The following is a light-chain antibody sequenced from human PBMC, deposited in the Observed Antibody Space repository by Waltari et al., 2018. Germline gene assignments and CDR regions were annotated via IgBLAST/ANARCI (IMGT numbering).Light chain of an antibody. CDR1: QGISTW. CDR2: AAS. Sequence: DIQMTQSPSSVSASVGDRVTITCRASQGISTWLAWYQQKPGKAPQLLIYAASTLQSGVPSRFSGSGSGTDFTLTISNLQPEDFATCYCQQGSIFPRTFGQGTKVEIQ. J-gene: IGKJ1*01. V-gene: IGKV1-12*01. CDR3: QQGSIFPRT.